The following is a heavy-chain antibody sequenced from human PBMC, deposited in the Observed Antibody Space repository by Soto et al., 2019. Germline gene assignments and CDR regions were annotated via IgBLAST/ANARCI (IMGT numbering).Heavy chain of an antibody. Sequence: ASVKVSCKASGDTFTSYAIHWVRQVPGQGPEWMAWINVGSGNTRYSQKFQGRITITRDTSATTGYMGLSSLRSEDTAVYYCARGTGVKNWFDPWGQGTLVTVSS. CDR2: INVGSGNT. J-gene: IGHJ5*02. D-gene: IGHD1-1*01. CDR1: GDTFTSYA. V-gene: IGHV1-3*01. CDR3: ARGTGVKNWFDP.